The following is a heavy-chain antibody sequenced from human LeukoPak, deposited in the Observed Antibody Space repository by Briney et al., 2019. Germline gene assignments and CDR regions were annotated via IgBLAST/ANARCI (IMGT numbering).Heavy chain of an antibody. Sequence: GGSLRLSCAASGFTFSSYGMHWVRQAPGKGLEWVAFIRYDGSNKYSADSVKGRFTISRDNSKNTLYLQMNSLRAEDTAVYYCAKNRATNIVVVRTTPRGKLDYWGQGTLVTVFS. CDR3: AKNRATNIVVVRTTPRGKLDY. CDR2: IRYDGSNK. V-gene: IGHV3-30*02. J-gene: IGHJ4*02. D-gene: IGHD3-22*01. CDR1: GFTFSSYG.